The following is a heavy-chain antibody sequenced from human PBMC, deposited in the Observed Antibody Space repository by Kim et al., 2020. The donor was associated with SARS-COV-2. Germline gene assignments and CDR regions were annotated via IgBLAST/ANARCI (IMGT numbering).Heavy chain of an antibody. J-gene: IGHJ3*02. CDR2: IYYSGST. CDR1: RGSISSSNYY. D-gene: IGHD2-2*01. Sequence: SETLSLTCTVSRGSISSSNYYWGWIRQPPGMGLEWIGSIYYSGSTYYNPSLKSRVTISVDTSKNQFPLRLSSLTAADTAVYYCANTLPGAYANDAFDIWGQGTMVTVSS. CDR3: ANTLPGAYANDAFDI. V-gene: IGHV4-39*01.